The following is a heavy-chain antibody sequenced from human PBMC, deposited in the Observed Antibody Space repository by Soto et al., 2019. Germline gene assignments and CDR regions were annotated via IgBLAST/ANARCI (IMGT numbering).Heavy chain of an antibody. CDR1: GFTFSSYG. Sequence: GGSLRISCAAYGFTFSSYGMHWVRQAPGKGLEWVAVIWYDGSNKYYADSVKGRFTISRDNSKNTLYLQMKSLRAEDTAVYYSFRLLRFGQLLFRFDPWCQGTLLTVSS. J-gene: IGHJ5*02. CDR2: IWYDGSNK. V-gene: IGHV3-33*01. CDR3: FRLLRFGQLLFRFDP. D-gene: IGHD3-10*01.